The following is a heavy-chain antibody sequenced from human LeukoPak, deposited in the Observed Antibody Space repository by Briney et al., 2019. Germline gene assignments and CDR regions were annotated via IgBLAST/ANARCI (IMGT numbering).Heavy chain of an antibody. D-gene: IGHD3-10*01. CDR3: VRGWTMVRGVMHSFDI. J-gene: IGHJ3*02. Sequence: SQTLSLTCTVSGGSISSGDYYWSWIRQPPGKGLEWIGYIYYSGSTYYNPSLKSRVTISVDTSKNQFSLKLSSVTAADTAMYYCVRGWTMVRGVMHSFDIWGQGTMVTVSS. V-gene: IGHV4-30-4*08. CDR1: GGSISSGDYY. CDR2: IYYSGST.